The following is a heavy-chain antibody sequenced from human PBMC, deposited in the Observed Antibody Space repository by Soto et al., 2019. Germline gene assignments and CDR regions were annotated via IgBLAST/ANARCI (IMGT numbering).Heavy chain of an antibody. D-gene: IGHD3-16*01. V-gene: IGHV3-48*01. Sequence: GGSLRLSCVASGITLSGYAMNWVRQVPGKGLEWVSYISSGSDNIHYADSVRGRFAVSRDNAKNSLYLQMNSLSAEDTAVYFCARDPSFASSLYYYMDVWGKGTTVTVSS. CDR1: GITLSGYA. CDR3: ARDPSFASSLYYYMDV. J-gene: IGHJ6*03. CDR2: ISSGSDNI.